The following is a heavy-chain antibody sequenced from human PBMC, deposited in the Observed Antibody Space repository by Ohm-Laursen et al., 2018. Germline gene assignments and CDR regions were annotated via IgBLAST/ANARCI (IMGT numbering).Heavy chain of an antibody. J-gene: IGHJ6*02. CDR2: INPSGGST. D-gene: IGHD2-2*02. CDR3: AREGGAGVPAAIIYYYGMDV. V-gene: IGHV1-46*01. CDR1: GYTFTSYY. Sequence: SVKVSCTASGYTFTSYYMHWVRQAPGQGLEWMGIINPSGGSTSYAQKFQGRVTMTRDTSTSTVYMELSSLRSEDTAVYYCAREGGAGVPAAIIYYYGMDVWGQGITVTVSS.